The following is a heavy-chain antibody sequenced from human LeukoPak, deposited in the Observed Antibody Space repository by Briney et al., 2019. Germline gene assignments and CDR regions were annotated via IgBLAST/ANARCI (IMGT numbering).Heavy chain of an antibody. J-gene: IGHJ3*02. D-gene: IGHD2-15*01. CDR3: ARDSRPSYCSGGSCYSHAFDI. Sequence: PGGSLRLSCAASGFTFSSYAMSWVRQAPGKGLEWVSAISGSGGSTYYADSVKGRFTISRDNAKNSLYLQMNSLRAEDTAVYYCARDSRPSYCSGGSCYSHAFDIWGQGTMVTVSS. CDR1: GFTFSSYA. CDR2: ISGSGGST. V-gene: IGHV3-23*01.